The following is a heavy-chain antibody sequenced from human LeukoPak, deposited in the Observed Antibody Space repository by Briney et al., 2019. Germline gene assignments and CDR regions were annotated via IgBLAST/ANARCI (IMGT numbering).Heavy chain of an antibody. J-gene: IGHJ4*02. D-gene: IGHD3-22*01. CDR1: GFTFSSYG. CDR2: ISYDGSNK. CDR3: AKGRYYYDSSGYLDY. V-gene: IGHV3-30*18. Sequence: GRSLRLSCAASGFTFSSYGMHWVRQAPGKGLEWVAVISYDGSNKYYADSVKGRFTISRDNSKNTLYLQMNNLRAEDTAVYYCAKGRYYYDSSGYLDYWGQGTLVTVSS.